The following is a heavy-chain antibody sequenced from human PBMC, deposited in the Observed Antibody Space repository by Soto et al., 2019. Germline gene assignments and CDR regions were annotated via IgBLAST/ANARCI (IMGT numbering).Heavy chain of an antibody. Sequence: ASVKVSCKASGYTFTSYAMHWVRQAPGQRLEWMGWINAGNGNTKYSQKFQGRVTITKNTSASTAYMELSSLRSEDTAVYYCARGPLRNWFGPWGQGSLVTVSS. V-gene: IGHV1-3*01. CDR2: INAGNGNT. CDR1: GYTFTSYA. J-gene: IGHJ5*02. CDR3: ARGPLRNWFGP.